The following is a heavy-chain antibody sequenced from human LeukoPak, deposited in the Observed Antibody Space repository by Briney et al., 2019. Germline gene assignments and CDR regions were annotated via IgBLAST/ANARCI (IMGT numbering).Heavy chain of an antibody. CDR1: GGSISSYY. CDR3: ATPGYSSSGYQFDY. CDR2: IYYSGST. V-gene: IGHV4-39*01. Sequence: SETLSLTCTVSGGSISSYYWGWIRQPPGKGLEWIGSIYYSGSTYYNPSLKSRVTISVDTSKNQFSLKLSSVTAADTAVYYCATPGYSSSGYQFDYWGQGTLVTVSS. D-gene: IGHD6-13*01. J-gene: IGHJ4*02.